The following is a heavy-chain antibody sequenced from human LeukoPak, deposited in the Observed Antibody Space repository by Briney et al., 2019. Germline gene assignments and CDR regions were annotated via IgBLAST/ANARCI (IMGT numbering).Heavy chain of an antibody. CDR2: IYYSGST. V-gene: IGHV4-59*08. CDR1: GGSISSYY. D-gene: IGHD3-10*01. J-gene: IGHJ4*02. CDR3: ARHRGTARFDY. Sequence: SETLSLTCTVSGGSISSYYWSWIRQPPGKGLEWIGHIYYSGSTNYNPSLKSRVTISVDTSKNQFSLKLSSVTAADTAVYYCARHRGTARFDYWGQGTLVTVSS.